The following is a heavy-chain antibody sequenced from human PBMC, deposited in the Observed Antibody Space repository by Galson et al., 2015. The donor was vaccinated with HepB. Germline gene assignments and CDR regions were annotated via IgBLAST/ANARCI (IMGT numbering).Heavy chain of an antibody. CDR3: ARDRGRVAVGSFAGDY. D-gene: IGHD3-16*01. Sequence: SLRLSCAASGFTFSTYAMHWVRQAPGKGLEWVAVISYDGSNKYYADSVKGRFTISRDNSKNTLYLQMHSLRAEDTAVYYCARDRGRVAVGSFAGDYWGQGTLVTVSS. V-gene: IGHV3-30-3*01. CDR1: GFTFSTYA. CDR2: ISYDGSNK. J-gene: IGHJ4*02.